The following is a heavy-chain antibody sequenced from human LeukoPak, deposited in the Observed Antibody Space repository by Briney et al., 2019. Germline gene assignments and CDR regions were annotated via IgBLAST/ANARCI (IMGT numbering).Heavy chain of an antibody. D-gene: IGHD2-15*01. J-gene: IGHJ4*02. CDR3: TMYTSCTGGSCNSRPEDTFDH. CDR1: GYTFTSYG. Sequence: ASVKVSCKASGYTFTSYGISWVRQAPGKGLEWMGGFDPEDGETIYAQKFQDRVTMTEDTSTDTAYMELSSLRSEDTAVYYCTMYTSCTGGSCNSRPEDTFDHWGQGTLVIVSS. V-gene: IGHV1-24*01. CDR2: FDPEDGET.